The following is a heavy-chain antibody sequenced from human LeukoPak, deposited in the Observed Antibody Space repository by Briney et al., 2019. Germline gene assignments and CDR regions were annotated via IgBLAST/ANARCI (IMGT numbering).Heavy chain of an antibody. V-gene: IGHV4-39*07. CDR2: IYYSGGT. Sequence: PSETLSLTCTVSGGSISSSSYYWGWIRQPPGKGLEWIGSIYYSGGTYYNPSLKSRVTISVDTSKNQFSLKLSSVTAADTAVYYCAREEHYYYYYMDVWGKGTTVTVSS. CDR1: GGSISSSSYY. J-gene: IGHJ6*03. CDR3: AREEHYYYYYMDV.